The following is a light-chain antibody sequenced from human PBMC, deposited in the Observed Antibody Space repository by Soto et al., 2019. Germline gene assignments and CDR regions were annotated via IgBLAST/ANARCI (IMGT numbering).Light chain of an antibody. CDR1: QSVGSDF. V-gene: IGKV3-20*01. CDR3: HQYSSSRRT. J-gene: IGKJ1*01. Sequence: EIVLTQSPGTLVLSPGDRATLSCRASQSVGSDFLAWYQQKPGQAPRLLIYGASNRAAGIPDRFSGSGSGTDFTLTISRLEPEDFAVYYCHQYSSSRRTFGQGTKVDIK. CDR2: GAS.